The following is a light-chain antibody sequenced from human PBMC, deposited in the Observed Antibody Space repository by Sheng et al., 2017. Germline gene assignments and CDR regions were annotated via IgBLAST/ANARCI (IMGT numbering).Light chain of an antibody. V-gene: IGKV1-5*03. CDR2: KAS. CDR1: QSISYW. J-gene: IGKJ1*01. CDR3: QQYNSYST. Sequence: DIQMTQSPSTLSASVGDRVTITCRASQSISYWLAWYQQKPGKAPNLLIYKASTLESGVPSRFGGTGSGTEFTLTISSLQPDDFATYYCQQYNSYSTFGQGTKVEIK.